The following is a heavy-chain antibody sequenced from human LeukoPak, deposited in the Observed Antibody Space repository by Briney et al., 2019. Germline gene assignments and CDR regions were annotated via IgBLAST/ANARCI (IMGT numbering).Heavy chain of an antibody. CDR3: AIMHGYYDGSGYWVQ. V-gene: IGHV3-23*01. CDR1: GFTFGSDG. J-gene: IGHJ1*01. Sequence: SGGSLRLSCAASGFTFGSDGMSWVRQAPGKGLEWVSFITPNADRTSYADSVEGRFTISRDNPRNTLYMQMNSLRDEDTAVYYCAIMHGYYDGSGYWVQWGQGTLVTVSS. CDR2: ITPNADRT. D-gene: IGHD3-22*01.